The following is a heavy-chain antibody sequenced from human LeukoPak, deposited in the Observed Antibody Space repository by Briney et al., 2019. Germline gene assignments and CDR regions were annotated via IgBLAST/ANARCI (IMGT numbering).Heavy chain of an antibody. V-gene: IGHV3-33*06. CDR3: AKGFSTLWVNYFDD. Sequence: GGSLRLSCVASGFSFSTHGMHWVRQAPGKGLEWVAVIWHDGRSIYNEDSVKGRFTISRDTSENTVYLQMNSLRAEDTAVYYCAKGFSTLWVNYFDDWAREPRSPSPQ. CDR1: GFSFSTHG. D-gene: IGHD2-21*01. CDR2: IWHDGRSI. J-gene: IGHJ4*02.